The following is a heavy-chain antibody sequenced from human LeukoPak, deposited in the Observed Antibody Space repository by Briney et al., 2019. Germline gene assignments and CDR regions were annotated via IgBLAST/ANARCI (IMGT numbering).Heavy chain of an antibody. CDR2: ISWNSGSI. CDR1: GFTFDDYA. D-gene: IGHD5-12*01. CDR3: AKATRGYSGLQD. J-gene: IGHJ4*02. V-gene: IGHV3-9*01. Sequence: PGGFLRLSCAASGFTFDDYAMHWVRQAPGKGLEWVSGISWNSGSIGYADSVKGRFTISRDNAKNSLYLQMNSLRAEDTALYYCAKATRGYSGLQDWGQGTLVTVSS.